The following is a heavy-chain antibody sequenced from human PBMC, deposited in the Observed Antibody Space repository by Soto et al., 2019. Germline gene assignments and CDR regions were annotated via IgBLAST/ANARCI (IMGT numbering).Heavy chain of an antibody. D-gene: IGHD6-19*01. CDR3: AKDEYSSGWFGPNYYYGMDV. V-gene: IGHV3-23*01. Sequence: VGSLRLSCAASGFTFSSYAMSWVRQAPGKGLEWVSAISGSGGSTYYADSVKGRFTISRDNSKNTLYLQMNSLRAEDTAVYYCAKDEYSSGWFGPNYYYGMDVWGQGTTVTVSS. CDR1: GFTFSSYA. CDR2: ISGSGGST. J-gene: IGHJ6*02.